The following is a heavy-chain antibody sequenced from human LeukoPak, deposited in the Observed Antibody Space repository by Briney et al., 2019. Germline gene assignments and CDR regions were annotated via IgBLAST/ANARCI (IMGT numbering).Heavy chain of an antibody. CDR2: MNLDGSVK. CDR3: ARDSPHRYSGGWYFHY. V-gene: IGHV3-7*01. CDR1: GFTFSNYW. Sequence: GGSLRLSCAASGFTFSNYWMTWVRQAPGKGLEWVANMNLDGSVKYYVDSVKGRFTISRDNAKSSLYLQMNSLRAEDTAVYFCARDSPHRYSGGWYFHYWGPGSLVTVSS. J-gene: IGHJ4*02. D-gene: IGHD6-19*01.